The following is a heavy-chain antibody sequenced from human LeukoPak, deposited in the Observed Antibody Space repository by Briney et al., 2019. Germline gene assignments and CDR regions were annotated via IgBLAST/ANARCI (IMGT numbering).Heavy chain of an antibody. CDR1: GGSISRNY. CDR3: ARTFGYSSAWYFDY. Sequence: SETLSLTCTISGGSISRNYWSWIRQPPGKGLEWIGYIYYSGSTNYNPSLKSRVTISVDTSKNQFSLNLSSVTAADTAVYYCARTFGYSSAWYFDYWGQGTLVTVSS. D-gene: IGHD6-25*01. CDR2: IYYSGST. V-gene: IGHV4-59*01. J-gene: IGHJ4*02.